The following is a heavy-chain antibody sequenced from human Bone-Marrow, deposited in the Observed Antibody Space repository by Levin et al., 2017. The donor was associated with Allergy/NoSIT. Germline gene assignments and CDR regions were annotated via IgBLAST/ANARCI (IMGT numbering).Heavy chain of an antibody. J-gene: IGHJ6*02. CDR1: GFTFSSYA. CDR3: ARVRRYSSSWLFYYGMDV. CDR2: ISYDGSNK. V-gene: IGHV3-30*04. D-gene: IGHD6-13*01. Sequence: GGSLRLSCAASGFTFSSYAMHWVRQAPGKGLEWVAVISYDGSNKYYADSVKGRFTISRDNSKNTLYLQMNSLRAEDTAVYYCARVRRYSSSWLFYYGMDVWGQGTTVTVSS.